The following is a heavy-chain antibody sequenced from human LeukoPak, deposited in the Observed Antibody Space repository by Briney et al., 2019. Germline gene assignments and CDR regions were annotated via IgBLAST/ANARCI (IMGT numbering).Heavy chain of an antibody. CDR1: GASISGGTYY. D-gene: IGHD2-15*01. CDR3: ATTEDIVVAVAAV. CDR2: IYYYGNT. J-gene: IGHJ4*02. V-gene: IGHV4-39*01. Sequence: SETLSLTCSVSGASISGGTYYWGWIRQPPGKGLEWIGSIYYYGNTYYNPSLKSRVTISVDTSKNQFSLKLTSVTAADTAVYYCATTEDIVVAVAAVWGQGTLVAVSS.